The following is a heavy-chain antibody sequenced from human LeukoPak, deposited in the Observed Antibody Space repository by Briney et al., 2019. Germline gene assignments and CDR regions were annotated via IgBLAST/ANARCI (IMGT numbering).Heavy chain of an antibody. CDR2: INPNGGST. V-gene: IGHV1-46*01. J-gene: IGHJ4*02. CDR1: GYTFLNYY. CDR3: ARTVYGAGSYYIS. D-gene: IGHD3-10*01. Sequence: GDSVKVSCKASGYTFLNYYMHWVRQAPGQGLEWMGIINPNGGSTKYAQKFQGRVTMTSDTSTTTVYLELSSLRSDDTAVFYCARTVYGAGSYYISWGQGTLVTVSS.